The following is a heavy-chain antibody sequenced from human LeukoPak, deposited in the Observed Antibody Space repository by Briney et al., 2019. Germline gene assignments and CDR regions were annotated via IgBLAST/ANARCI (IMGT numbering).Heavy chain of an antibody. D-gene: IGHD4-17*01. CDR1: GGSISSYY. Sequence: PSETLSLTCTVSGGSISSYYWSWIRQPPEKGLEWIGYIYYSGSTNYNPSLKSRVTISVDTSKNQFSLKLSSVTAADTAVYYCARGKVTTAASDFDYWGQGTLVTVSS. J-gene: IGHJ4*02. CDR3: ARGKVTTAASDFDY. CDR2: IYYSGST. V-gene: IGHV4-59*01.